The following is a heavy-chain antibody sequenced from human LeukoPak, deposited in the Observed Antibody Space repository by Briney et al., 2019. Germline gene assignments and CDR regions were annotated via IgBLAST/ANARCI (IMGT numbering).Heavy chain of an antibody. V-gene: IGHV6-1*01. D-gene: IGHD3-22*01. J-gene: IGHJ3*02. CDR2: TYYRSMWYN. CDR3: ARTSITMIVEEHDAFDT. Sequence: SQTLSLTCAISGDSVSSNSAAWNWIRQSPSRGLEWLGRTYYRSMWYNDYAVSVKSRITINPDTSKNQFSLQLNSVTPEDTAVYYCARTSITMIVEEHDAFDTWGQGTMVTVSS. CDR1: GDSVSSNSAA.